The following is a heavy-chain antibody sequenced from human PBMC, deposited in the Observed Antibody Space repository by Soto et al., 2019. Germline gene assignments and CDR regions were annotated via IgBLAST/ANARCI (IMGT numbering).Heavy chain of an antibody. Sequence: EVKVLESGGDLVQPGGSLRLSCVASGFTFSEYAMTWVRQAPGKGLDWVSSVSANGDITYYADSVKGRFTISRDNSNNTLLLQMNSLRAVDTALYYCARGDRGGSGSPASYCFSGLDVWGQGTTVIVSS. CDR1: GFTFSEYA. D-gene: IGHD3-10*01. V-gene: IGHV3-23*01. CDR2: VSANGDIT. CDR3: ARGDRGGSGSPASYCFSGLDV. J-gene: IGHJ6*02.